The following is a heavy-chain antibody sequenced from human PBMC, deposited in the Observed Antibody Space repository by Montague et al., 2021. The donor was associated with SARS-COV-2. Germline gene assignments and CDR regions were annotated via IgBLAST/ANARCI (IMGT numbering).Heavy chain of an antibody. Sequence: SLRLSCAAPGFTFSSYEMNWVRQAPGKGLEWVSYISSSGGTMFYADSVKGRFSISRDNAKNSLYLQMNSLRVEDTAVYYCARRYCSSTSCTNDYWGQGTRVTVSS. CDR3: ARRYCSSTSCTNDY. V-gene: IGHV3-48*03. CDR2: ISSSGGTM. J-gene: IGHJ4*02. D-gene: IGHD2-2*01. CDR1: GFTFSSYE.